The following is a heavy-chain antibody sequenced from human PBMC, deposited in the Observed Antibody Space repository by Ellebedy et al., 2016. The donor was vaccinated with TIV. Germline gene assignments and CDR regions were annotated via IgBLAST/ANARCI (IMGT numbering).Heavy chain of an antibody. CDR2: INHSGST. D-gene: IGHD3-16*02. CDR3: AKDEWYYDYIWGSYRLRNPPVEGRLDY. Sequence: SETLSLTXAVYGGSFSGYYWSWIRQPPGKGLEWIGEINHSGSTNYNPSLKSRVTISVDTSKNQFSLKLSSVTAADTAVYYCAKDEWYYDYIWGSYRLRNPPVEGRLDYWGQGTLVTVSS. V-gene: IGHV4-34*01. J-gene: IGHJ4*02. CDR1: GGSFSGYY.